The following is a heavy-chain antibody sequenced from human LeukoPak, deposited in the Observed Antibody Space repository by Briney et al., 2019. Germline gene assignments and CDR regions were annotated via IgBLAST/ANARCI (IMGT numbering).Heavy chain of an antibody. CDR2: IYPGDSDT. Sequence: PRESLKISCKGSGYSFTSYWIGWVRQMPGKGLEWMGIIYPGDSDTRYSPSFQGQVTISADKSISTAYLQWSSLKASDTAMYYCARLQFPGGGVYVEPSTGWFNPWGQGTLVTVSS. CDR3: ARLQFPGGGVYVEPSTGWFNP. V-gene: IGHV5-51*01. D-gene: IGHD3-16*01. CDR1: GYSFTSYW. J-gene: IGHJ5*02.